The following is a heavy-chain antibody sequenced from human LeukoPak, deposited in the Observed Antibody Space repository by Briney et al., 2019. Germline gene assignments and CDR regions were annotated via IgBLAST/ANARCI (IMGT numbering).Heavy chain of an antibody. V-gene: IGHV1-18*01. CDR1: GYTFTSYG. CDR2: ISANDGNT. D-gene: IGHD3-10*01. Sequence: ASVEVSFKASGYTFTSYGISWVRQAPGQGLEWMGWISANDGNTDYPQKLQGRVTMTTDTSTSTAYMELRSLRSDDTAVYYCARESHVTREDYWGQGTLVTVSS. CDR3: ARESHVTREDY. J-gene: IGHJ4*02.